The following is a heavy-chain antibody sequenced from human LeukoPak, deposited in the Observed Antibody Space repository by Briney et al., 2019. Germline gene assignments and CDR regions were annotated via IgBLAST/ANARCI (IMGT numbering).Heavy chain of an antibody. CDR2: INHSGST. V-gene: IGHV4-34*01. CDR1: GGSFSGYY. Sequence: SETLSLTCAVYGGSFSGYYWSWIRQPPGKGLEWIGEINHSGSTNYNPSLKSRVTVSVDTSKNQFSLKLSSVTAADTAVYYCARARSLRWPPRSYFDYWGQGTLVTVSS. CDR3: ARARSLRWPPRSYFDY. D-gene: IGHD4-23*01. J-gene: IGHJ4*02.